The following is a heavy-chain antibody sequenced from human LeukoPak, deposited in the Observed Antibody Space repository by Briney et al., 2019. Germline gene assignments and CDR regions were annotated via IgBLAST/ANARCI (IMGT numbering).Heavy chain of an antibody. V-gene: IGHV1-2*02. Sequence: GASVKVSCKASGYTFTGYYIYWVRQAPGQGLEWMGWINPNSGGTNYAQKFQGRVTMTRGMSISTAYMELSRLRSDDTAVYYCARGQQLASNWGQGTLATVSS. D-gene: IGHD6-13*01. CDR3: ARGQQLASN. CDR1: GYTFTGYY. J-gene: IGHJ4*02. CDR2: INPNSGGT.